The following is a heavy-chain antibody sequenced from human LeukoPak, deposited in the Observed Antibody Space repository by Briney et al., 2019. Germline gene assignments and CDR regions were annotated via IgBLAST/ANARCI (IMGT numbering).Heavy chain of an antibody. Sequence: GASVKVSCKASGYTFTSYAMNWVRQAPGQGLEWMGWINTNTGNPTYAQGFTGRFVFSLDTSVSTAYLQISSLKAEDTAVYYCARPSETPGIELYFQHWGQGAPVTVSS. V-gene: IGHV7-4-1*02. J-gene: IGHJ1*01. CDR1: GYTFTSYA. D-gene: IGHD6-13*01. CDR3: ARPSETPGIELYFQH. CDR2: INTNTGNP.